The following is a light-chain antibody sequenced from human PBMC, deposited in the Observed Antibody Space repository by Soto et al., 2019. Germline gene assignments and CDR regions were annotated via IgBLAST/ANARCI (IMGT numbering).Light chain of an antibody. Sequence: DIQMTQSPSSLSASLGDRVTLTCRVSQDIKDHLGWYQQKPGKAPKSLIYVASRLQSGVPPRFSGSGSGTEFTLTISSLQPEDLAAYFCLQHNSDPWTFGQGTKVEI. CDR3: LQHNSDPWT. J-gene: IGKJ1*01. CDR1: QDIKDH. V-gene: IGKV1-17*01. CDR2: VAS.